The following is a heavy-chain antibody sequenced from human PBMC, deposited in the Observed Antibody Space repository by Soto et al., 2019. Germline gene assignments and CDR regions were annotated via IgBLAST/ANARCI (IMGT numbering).Heavy chain of an antibody. CDR3: AIVHRSPRKGDDAFDI. V-gene: IGHV1-69*02. D-gene: IGHD3-10*01. CDR1: GGTFSSYT. J-gene: IGHJ3*02. Sequence: QVQLVQSGAEVKKPGSSVKVSCKASGGTFSSYTISWVRQAPGQGLEWMGRIIPILGIANYAQKFQGRVTITADKSTSTAYMELSSLRSEDTAVYYCAIVHRSPRKGDDAFDIWGQGTMVTVAS. CDR2: IIPILGIA.